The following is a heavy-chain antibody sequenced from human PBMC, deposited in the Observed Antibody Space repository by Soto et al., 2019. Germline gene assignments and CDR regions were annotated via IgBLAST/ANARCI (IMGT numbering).Heavy chain of an antibody. CDR1: RGCSDRSY. V-gene: IGHV4-59*08. CDR2: IYYSGST. CDR3: ARQGDGSWDDAFDI. D-gene: IGHD2-15*01. Sequence: SETASLSCTVHRGCSDRSYWCCILHSLKKGLEWIGYIYYSGSTNYNPSFKSRVTISVDTSKNQFSLKLSSVTAADTAVYYCARQGDGSWDDAFDIWGQATMVT. J-gene: IGHJ3*02.